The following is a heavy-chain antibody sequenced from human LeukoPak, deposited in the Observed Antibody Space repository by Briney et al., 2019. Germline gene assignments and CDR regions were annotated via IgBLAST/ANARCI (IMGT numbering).Heavy chain of an antibody. CDR1: GYPFISFG. CDR3: ARDPEKFNGRYSYFDY. D-gene: IGHD5-18*01. V-gene: IGHV1-18*01. Sequence: GASVKVSCKTSGYPFISFGIAWLRQAPGQGLEWLGWSSPYNGKTEYSQKLQDRVTMTTDPSTSTAYMEMRSLRSDDTAVYYCARDPEKFNGRYSYFDYWGQGTLVTVSS. J-gene: IGHJ4*02. CDR2: SSPYNGKT.